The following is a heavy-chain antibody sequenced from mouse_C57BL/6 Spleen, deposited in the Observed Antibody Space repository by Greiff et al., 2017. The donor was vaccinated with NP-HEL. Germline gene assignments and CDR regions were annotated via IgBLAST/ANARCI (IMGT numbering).Heavy chain of an antibody. Sequence: QVQLQQSGTELVKPGASVKLSCKASGYTFTSYWMHWVKQRPGQGLEWIGNINPSNGGTNYNEKFKSKATLTVDKSSSTAYMQLSSLTSEDSAVHYCSSRFPYYGYDDFDYWGQGTTLTVSS. J-gene: IGHJ2*01. CDR2: INPSNGGT. D-gene: IGHD2-9*01. CDR3: SSRFPYYGYDDFDY. CDR1: GYTFTSYW. V-gene: IGHV1-53*01.